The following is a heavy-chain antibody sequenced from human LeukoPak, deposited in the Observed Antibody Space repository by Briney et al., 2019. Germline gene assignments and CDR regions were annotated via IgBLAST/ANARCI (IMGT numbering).Heavy chain of an antibody. Sequence: GSLRLSCAASGFTFSNYWMTWVRQAPGKGLEWVANIKQDESEKYYVDSVKGRFTVSRDNSKNSVYLQMNSLRAEDTAMYYCATPVGGVWSFDYWGQGTLVTVSS. CDR2: IKQDESEK. CDR1: GFTFSNYW. J-gene: IGHJ4*02. D-gene: IGHD2-15*01. V-gene: IGHV3-7*01. CDR3: ATPVGGVWSFDY.